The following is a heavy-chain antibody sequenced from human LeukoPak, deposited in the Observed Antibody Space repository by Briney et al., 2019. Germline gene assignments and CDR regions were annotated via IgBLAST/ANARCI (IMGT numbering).Heavy chain of an antibody. Sequence: SETLSLTCAVYGGSFSGYYWSWIRQPPGKGLEWIGEINHSGSTNYNPSLKSRVTISVDTSKNQFSLKLSSVTAADTAVYYCATCGGGCLRGYYYYMDVWGKGTTVTVSS. V-gene: IGHV4-34*01. CDR2: INHSGST. CDR3: ATCGGGCLRGYYYYMDV. J-gene: IGHJ6*03. D-gene: IGHD2-21*01. CDR1: GGSFSGYY.